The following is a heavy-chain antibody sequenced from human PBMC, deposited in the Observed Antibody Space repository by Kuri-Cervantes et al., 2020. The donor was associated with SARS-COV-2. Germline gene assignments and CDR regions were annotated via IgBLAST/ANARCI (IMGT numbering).Heavy chain of an antibody. D-gene: IGHD1-14*01. Sequence: LSCAVYGGSFSGYYWSWIRQPPGKGLEWIGEINHSGSTNYNPSLKSRVTISVDTSKNQFSLKLSSVTAADTAVYYCARDPRYLARGGGFDYWGQGTLVTVSS. V-gene: IGHV4-34*01. J-gene: IGHJ4*02. CDR3: ARDPRYLARGGGFDY. CDR2: INHSGST. CDR1: GGSFSGYY.